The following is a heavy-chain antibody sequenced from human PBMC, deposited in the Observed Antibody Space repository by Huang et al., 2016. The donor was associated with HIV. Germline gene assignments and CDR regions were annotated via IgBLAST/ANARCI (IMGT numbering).Heavy chain of an antibody. J-gene: IGHJ4*02. CDR2: INSDGSSS. D-gene: IGHD3-22*01. Sequence: EVQLVESGGGLVQPGGSLRLSCAASGFTFSSYWMHWVRQAPGKGLVWVSRINSDGSSSGYADSVKGRFTSSRDNAKNTLYLQMNSLRAEDTAVYYCVRDPRIQSWLNYFDYWGQGTLVSVFS. CDR1: GFTFSSYW. V-gene: IGHV3-74*01. CDR3: VRDPRIQSWLNYFDY.